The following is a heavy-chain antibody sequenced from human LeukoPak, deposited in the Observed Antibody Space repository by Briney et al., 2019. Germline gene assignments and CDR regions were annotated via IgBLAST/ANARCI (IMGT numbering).Heavy chain of an antibody. CDR1: GGSISSYY. J-gene: IGHJ4*02. V-gene: IGHV4-59*01. Sequence: SETLSLTFTVSGGSISSYYWSWIRQPPGKELEWIGYVYYSGTTNYNPSLDKSRVAISVDTSKNQFSLKLSSVTAADTALYYCARGYSSSSYYFDYWGQGILVTVSS. CDR3: ARGYSSSSYYFDY. CDR2: VYYSGTT. D-gene: IGHD6-6*01.